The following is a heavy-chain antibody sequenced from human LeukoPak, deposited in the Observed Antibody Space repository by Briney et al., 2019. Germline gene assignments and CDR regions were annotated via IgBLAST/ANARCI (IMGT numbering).Heavy chain of an antibody. V-gene: IGHV3-53*01. Sequence: GGSLRLSCAASGFTVSSNYMTWVRQVPGKGLEWVSVIYGGGSTFYADSVKGRFTISRDNSKNTLYLQMNSLRAEDTAVYYCAREWELTFDYWGQGTLVTVSS. CDR3: AREWELTFDY. D-gene: IGHD1-26*01. J-gene: IGHJ4*02. CDR2: IYGGGST. CDR1: GFTVSSNY.